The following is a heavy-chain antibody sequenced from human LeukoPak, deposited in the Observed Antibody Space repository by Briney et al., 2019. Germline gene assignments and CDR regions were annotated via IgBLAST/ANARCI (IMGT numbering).Heavy chain of an antibody. D-gene: IGHD2-2*02. J-gene: IGHJ4*02. CDR1: GGTFSSYA. V-gene: IGHV1-69*06. CDR2: IIPIFGTA. Sequence: ASVKVSCKASGGTFSSYAISWVRQAPGQGLEWMGGIIPIFGTANYAQKFQGRVTITADKSTSTAYMELSSLRSEDTAVYYCAGAILNYYFDYWGQGTLVTVSS. CDR3: AGAILNYYFDY.